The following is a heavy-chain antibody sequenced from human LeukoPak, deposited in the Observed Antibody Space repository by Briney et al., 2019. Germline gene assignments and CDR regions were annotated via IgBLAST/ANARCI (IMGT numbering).Heavy chain of an antibody. CDR1: GGSFSPYY. D-gene: IGHD2/OR15-2a*01. Sequence: SETLSLTCAVYGGSFSPYYWSWIRQSPDKGLEWIGEINHSRSTNYNPSLKSRVTISVDTSKNQFSLKLSSVTAADTAVYYCARGGNRGHDYWGQGTLVTVSS. CDR3: ARGGNRGHDY. CDR2: INHSRST. J-gene: IGHJ4*02. V-gene: IGHV4-34*01.